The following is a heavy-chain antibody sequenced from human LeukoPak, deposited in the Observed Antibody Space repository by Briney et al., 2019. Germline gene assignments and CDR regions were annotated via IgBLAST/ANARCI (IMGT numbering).Heavy chain of an antibody. CDR3: ARDPYGSGSSHLNWFDP. Sequence: GGSLRLSCAASGFTVSSNYMSWIRQAPGKGLEWVSYISSSSSYTNYADSVKGRFTISRDDAKNSLYLQMNSLRAEDTAVYYCARDPYGSGSSHLNWFDPWGQGTLVTVSS. CDR1: GFTVSSNY. CDR2: ISSSSSYT. J-gene: IGHJ5*02. V-gene: IGHV3-11*05. D-gene: IGHD3-10*01.